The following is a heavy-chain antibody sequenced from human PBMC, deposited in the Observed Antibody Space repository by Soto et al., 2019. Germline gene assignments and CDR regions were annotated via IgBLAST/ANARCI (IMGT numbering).Heavy chain of an antibody. D-gene: IGHD4-17*01. Sequence: EVQLVASGGGLVQPGGSLRLSCAASGFTVSSYLMHWVRQAPGKGLVWVSRINSDGSSTSFADSVKGRFTISRDNAKNTLYMQMHSLRDEDTAVYYCARVNYGDYGGVYDYWGQGTLVTVSS. V-gene: IGHV3-74*01. CDR2: INSDGSST. J-gene: IGHJ4*02. CDR1: GFTVSSYL. CDR3: ARVNYGDYGGVYDY.